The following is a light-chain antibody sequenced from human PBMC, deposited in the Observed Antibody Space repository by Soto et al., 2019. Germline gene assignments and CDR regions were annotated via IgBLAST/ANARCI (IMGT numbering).Light chain of an antibody. J-gene: IGLJ2*01. V-gene: IGLV2-23*01. CDR3: SSYAGTFRLVV. CDR1: SSDVGNYNH. Sequence: QSALTQPASVSGSPGQSVTISCTGTSSDVGNYNHVSWYQQHPGKAPKLMIYEATQRPSGVSDRFSGSKSGNTASLTISGLQSEDEGNYYCSSYAGTFRLVVFGGGTKLTVL. CDR2: EAT.